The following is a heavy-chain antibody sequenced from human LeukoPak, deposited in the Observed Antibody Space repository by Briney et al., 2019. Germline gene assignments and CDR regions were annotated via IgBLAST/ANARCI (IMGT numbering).Heavy chain of an antibody. CDR2: ISSSSRTI. J-gene: IGHJ4*02. CDR3: AKAEPASGYDY. CDR1: GFTFSSYS. V-gene: IGHV3-48*01. Sequence: GGSLRLSCAASGFTFSSYSMNWVRQAPGKGLEWVSYISSSSRTIFYADSVKGRFTISRDNAKNSVYLQMNSLRAEDTAVYYCAKAEPASGYDYWGQGTLVTVSS. D-gene: IGHD1-14*01.